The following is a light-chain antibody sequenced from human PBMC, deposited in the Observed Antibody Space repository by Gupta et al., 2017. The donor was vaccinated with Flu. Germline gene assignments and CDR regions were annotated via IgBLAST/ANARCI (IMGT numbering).Light chain of an antibody. CDR2: GAS. J-gene: IGKJ2*01. Sequence: KVMTHSPATPSVSPGETVTLSCRASQSVSVNVAWYQQKPGQAPRLLIYGASTRATGVPARFSGRGSGTGFTLTIDSLQSEDFAVYDCQQYDSWPHSFGQGSKVEIK. CDR3: QQYDSWPHS. CDR1: QSVSVN. V-gene: IGKV3-15*01.